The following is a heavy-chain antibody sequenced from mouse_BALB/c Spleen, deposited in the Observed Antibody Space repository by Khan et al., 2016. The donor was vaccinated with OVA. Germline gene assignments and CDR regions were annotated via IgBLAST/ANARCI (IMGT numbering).Heavy chain of an antibody. V-gene: IGHV2-3*01. CDR1: VLSLSNYG. D-gene: IGHD2-2*01. CDR2: IWGDGNT. Sequence: QVQLKESGPGLVAPSQSLSITCTVSVLSLSNYGVSWVRQPPGKGLEWLGVIWGDGNTNHHSVLKTRLSISKDNSKSQVFLKLNSLQTDDTATYYCASIYYGYDWFTYWGQGTLVTVSA. CDR3: ASIYYGYDWFTY. J-gene: IGHJ3*01.